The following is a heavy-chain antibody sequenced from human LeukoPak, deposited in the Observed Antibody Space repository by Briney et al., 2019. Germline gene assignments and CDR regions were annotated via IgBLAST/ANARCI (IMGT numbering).Heavy chain of an antibody. CDR3: ARDLYGGTSATFDY. J-gene: IGHJ4*02. CDR1: GHTLTVHY. Sequence: ASVKVSCKASGHTLTVHYIHWVRQGPGQGLEWLGWITLHSGDTHYAQKYQGRLTMTSDTSISTAYMELSRLRSDNTAVYYCARDLYGGTSATFDYWGQGTLVTVSS. D-gene: IGHD4-23*01. CDR2: ITLHSGDT. V-gene: IGHV1-2*02.